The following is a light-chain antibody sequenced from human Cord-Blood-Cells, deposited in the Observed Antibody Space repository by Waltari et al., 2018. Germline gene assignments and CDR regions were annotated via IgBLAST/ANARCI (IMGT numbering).Light chain of an antibody. CDR3: QQRSNWLT. CDR1: QSVSSY. CDR2: DSS. V-gene: IGKV3-11*01. Sequence: EIVLTQSPATLSLSPGERATLSCRASQSVSSYLAWYQQKPGQAPRLLIYDSSNRAPGTPTRFKGRWVWTDFTLTISSLEPEDFAVYYCQQRSNWLTFGGGTKVEIK. J-gene: IGKJ4*01.